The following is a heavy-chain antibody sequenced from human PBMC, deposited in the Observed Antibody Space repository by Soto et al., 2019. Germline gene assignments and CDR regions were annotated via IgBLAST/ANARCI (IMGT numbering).Heavy chain of an antibody. CDR1: GYTFTGYY. V-gene: IGHV1-2*02. J-gene: IGHJ4*02. D-gene: IGHD6-6*01. Sequence: GAAVKVSCKASGYTFTGYYMHWVRQAPGQGLEWMGWINPNSGGTNYAQKFQGRVTMTRDTSISTAYMELSRLRSDDTAVYYCARVSPPRSSSGTSDYWGQGTLVTVSS. CDR2: INPNSGGT. CDR3: ARVSPPRSSSGTSDY.